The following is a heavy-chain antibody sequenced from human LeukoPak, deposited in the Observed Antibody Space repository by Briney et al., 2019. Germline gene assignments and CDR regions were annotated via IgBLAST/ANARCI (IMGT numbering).Heavy chain of an antibody. CDR3: ARTIGAIVVVMAFDI. CDR1: GGSISSYY. D-gene: IGHD3-22*01. V-gene: IGHV4-34*01. CDR2: INHSGST. Sequence: SETLSLTCTVSGGSISSYYWSWIRQPPGKGLEWIGEINHSGSTYYNPSLKRRVTISVDTSKNQFSLKLSSVTAADTAVYYCARTIGAIVVVMAFDIWGQGTMVTVSS. J-gene: IGHJ3*02.